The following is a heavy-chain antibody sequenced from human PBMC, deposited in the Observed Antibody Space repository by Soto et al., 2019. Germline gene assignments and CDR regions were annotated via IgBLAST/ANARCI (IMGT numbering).Heavy chain of an antibody. CDR2: IIPIFGTA. D-gene: IGHD3-3*01. Sequence: QVQLVQSGAEVKKPGSSVKVSCKASGGTFSSYAISWVRQAPGQGLEWMRGIIPIFGTANYAQKFQGRVTITADESTSTAYMELSSLRSEDTAVYYCARESGHDFWSGYYTPDHYYYYYGMDVWGQGTTVTVSS. J-gene: IGHJ6*02. CDR3: ARESGHDFWSGYYTPDHYYYYYGMDV. V-gene: IGHV1-69*12. CDR1: GGTFSSYA.